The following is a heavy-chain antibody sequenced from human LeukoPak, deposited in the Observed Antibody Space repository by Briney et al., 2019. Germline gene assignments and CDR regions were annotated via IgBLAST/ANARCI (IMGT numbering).Heavy chain of an antibody. D-gene: IGHD6-19*01. CDR3: ARDSPGAVAGYSSRYFDL. Sequence: ASVKVSCKASGYTFTSFGISWVRQAPGHRLEWMGWITAYNGNTNYAHEYQVRVTMTTDTSTSTAYMELRSMRSDAAAVYYCARDSPGAVAGYSSRYFDLWGRGTLITVSS. V-gene: IGHV1-18*01. CDR1: GYTFTSFG. J-gene: IGHJ2*01. CDR2: ITAYNGNT.